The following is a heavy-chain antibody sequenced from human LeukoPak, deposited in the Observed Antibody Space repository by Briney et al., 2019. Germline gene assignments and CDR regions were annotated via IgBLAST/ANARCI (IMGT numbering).Heavy chain of an antibody. J-gene: IGHJ4*02. Sequence: KPSETLSLTCTVSGGSISSYYWSWIRQPPGKGLEWIGYIYYSGSTTYNPSLKSRVTISVDTSKNQFSLKLSSVTAADTAIYYCAKDRTLIGDILDSWGQGTLVTVSS. CDR3: AKDRTLIGDILDS. V-gene: IGHV4-59*12. CDR2: IYYSGST. CDR1: GGSISSYY. D-gene: IGHD3-10*01.